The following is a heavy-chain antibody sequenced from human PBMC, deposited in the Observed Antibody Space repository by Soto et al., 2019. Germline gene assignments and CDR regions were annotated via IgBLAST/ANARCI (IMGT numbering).Heavy chain of an antibody. D-gene: IGHD1-20*01. J-gene: IGHJ6*03. CDR2: IDHSGST. V-gene: IGHV4-34*01. CDR3: ARGFPVYSYYYDLDV. Sequence: VQLQQWGAGLLKPSETLSLTCAVYSGSLIGYSWHRIRQPPGKGLEWLGEIDHSGSTKYNPSLKDRVTFSVDTSKNQFSLNLTSVTAADTAVYYCARGFPVYSYYYDLDVWAKGTTVTVSS. CDR1: SGSLIGYS.